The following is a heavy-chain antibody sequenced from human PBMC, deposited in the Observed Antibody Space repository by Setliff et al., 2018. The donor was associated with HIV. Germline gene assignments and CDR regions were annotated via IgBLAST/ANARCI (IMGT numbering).Heavy chain of an antibody. Sequence: PSETLSLTCTVSGASISSFYRSWIRQPPGKGLDWIGYIYYSGSTNYNPSLKSRVTMSVDTSKNRFSLKLNSVTAADTAVYYCARLNQQWLVRDSGSNWFDPWGQGILVT. J-gene: IGHJ5*02. CDR3: ARLNQQWLVRDSGSNWFDP. D-gene: IGHD6-19*01. V-gene: IGHV4-59*08. CDR2: IYYSGST. CDR1: GASISSFY.